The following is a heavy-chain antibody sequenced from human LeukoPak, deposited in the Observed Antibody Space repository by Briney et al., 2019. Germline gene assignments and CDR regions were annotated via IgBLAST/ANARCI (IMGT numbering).Heavy chain of an antibody. J-gene: IGHJ4*02. CDR3: AKENDFWSGPEG. CDR2: IRYDGSNK. V-gene: IGHV3-30*02. D-gene: IGHD3-3*01. Sequence: GGSLRLSCAASGFTFSSYGMHWVRQAPGKGLEWVAFIRYDGSNKYYADSVKGRFTISRDTSKNTVYLQMTSLRVEDTAVYYCAKENDFWSGPEGWGQGTLVTVSS. CDR1: GFTFSSYG.